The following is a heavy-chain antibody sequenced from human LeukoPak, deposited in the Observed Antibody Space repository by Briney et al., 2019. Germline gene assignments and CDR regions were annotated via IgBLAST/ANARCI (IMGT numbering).Heavy chain of an antibody. J-gene: IGHJ5*02. Sequence: SETLSLTCTVSGGSISSSSYYWGWIRQPPGKGLEWIGSIYYSGSTYYNPSLKSRVTISVDTSKNQFSLKLSSVTAADTAVYYCARATLQIFYCSGGSRCRVGFDPWGQGTLVTVSS. D-gene: IGHD2-15*01. CDR1: GGSISSSSYY. CDR3: ARATLQIFYCSGGSRCRVGFDP. CDR2: IYYSGST. V-gene: IGHV4-39*07.